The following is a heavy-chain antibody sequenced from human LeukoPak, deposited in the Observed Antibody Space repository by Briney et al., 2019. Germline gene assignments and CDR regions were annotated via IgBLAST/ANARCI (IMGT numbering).Heavy chain of an antibody. D-gene: IGHD3-22*01. CDR1: GFTFSSYN. CDR3: AAGHDSSVYFQY. J-gene: IGHJ1*01. V-gene: IGHV3-48*01. Sequence: GGSLRLSCAASGFTFSSYNMNWVRQAPGKGLEWVSYISSRSNTVYYADSVKGRFTISRDNAKNSVYLQMNSLRAEDTAVYYCAAGHDSSVYFQYWGQGTLVTVSS. CDR2: ISSRSNTV.